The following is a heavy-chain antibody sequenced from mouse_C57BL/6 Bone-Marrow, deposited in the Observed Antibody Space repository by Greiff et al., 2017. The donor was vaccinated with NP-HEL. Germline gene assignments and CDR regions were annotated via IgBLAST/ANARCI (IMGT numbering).Heavy chain of an antibody. D-gene: IGHD1-1*01. CDR3: ARLGSSYPDY. CDR2: INPNNGGT. Sequence: EVQLQQSGPELVKPGASVKISCKASGYTFTDYYMNWVKQSHGKSLEWIGDINPNNGGTSYNQKFKGKATLTVDKSSSTAYMELRSLTSEDSAVYYCARLGSSYPDYWGQGTTLTVSS. V-gene: IGHV1-26*01. CDR1: GYTFTDYY. J-gene: IGHJ2*01.